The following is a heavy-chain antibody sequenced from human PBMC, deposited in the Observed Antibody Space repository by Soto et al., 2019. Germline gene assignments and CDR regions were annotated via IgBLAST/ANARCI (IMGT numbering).Heavy chain of an antibody. D-gene: IGHD3-16*01. V-gene: IGHV4-59*01. CDR2: IYYSGST. Sequence: SETLSLTCTVSGGSISSYYWSWIRQPPGKGLEWIGYIYYSGSTNYNPSLKSRVTISVDTSKNQFSLKLSSVTAADTAVYYCARSNYVNFDYWGQGTLVTVSS. J-gene: IGHJ4*02. CDR3: ARSNYVNFDY. CDR1: GGSISSYY.